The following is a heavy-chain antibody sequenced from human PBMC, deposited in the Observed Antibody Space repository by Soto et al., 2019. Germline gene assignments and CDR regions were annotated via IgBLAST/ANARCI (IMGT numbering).Heavy chain of an antibody. CDR3: ARSLAAPGLHIDY. Sequence: SETLSLTCAVSGYSISSGYYWGWIRQPAGKGLEWIGSIYHSGSTYYNPSLKSRVTISVDTSKNHFSLTLSSVTAADTAVDSCARSLAAPGLHIDYWGEGTQVTVSP. D-gene: IGHD6-13*01. V-gene: IGHV4-38-2*01. J-gene: IGHJ4*02. CDR2: IYHSGST. CDR1: GYSISSGYY.